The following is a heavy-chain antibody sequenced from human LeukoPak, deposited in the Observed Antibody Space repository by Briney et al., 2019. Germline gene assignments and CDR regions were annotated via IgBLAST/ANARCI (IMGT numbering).Heavy chain of an antibody. CDR3: ARDLNWGQVDY. J-gene: IGHJ4*02. CDR2: INGDGSAT. D-gene: IGHD7-27*01. V-gene: IGHV3-74*01. CDR1: GFTFSSYA. Sequence: GGALRLSCAASGFTFSSYAMSWVRQAPGKGLAWVSRINGDGSATNYAGSMKGRFTISRDNARNIVYLQMNSLREDDTAVYYCARDLNWGQVDYWGQGTLVTVSS.